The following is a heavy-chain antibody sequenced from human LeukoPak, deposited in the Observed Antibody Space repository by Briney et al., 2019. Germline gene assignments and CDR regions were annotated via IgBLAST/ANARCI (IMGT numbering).Heavy chain of an antibody. Sequence: ASVKVSCKASGYTFTCYYMHWVRQAPGQGLEWMGWINPNSGGTNYAQKFQGRVTMTRDTSISTAYMELGRLRSDDTAVYYFARVRRQLVDFDYWGQGTLVTVSS. J-gene: IGHJ4*02. D-gene: IGHD6-13*01. V-gene: IGHV1-2*02. CDR3: ARVRRQLVDFDY. CDR2: INPNSGGT. CDR1: GYTFTCYY.